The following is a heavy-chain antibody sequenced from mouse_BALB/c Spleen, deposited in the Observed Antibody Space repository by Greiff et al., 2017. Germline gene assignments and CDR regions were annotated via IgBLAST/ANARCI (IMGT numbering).Heavy chain of an antibody. CDR2: IYPYNGGT. Sequence: VQLQQSGPELVKPGASVKLSCKASGYTFTDYNMHWVQQSHGKSLEWIGYIYPYNGGTGYNQKFKSKATLTVDNSSSTAYLELRSLTSEDSAVYYCASSLYDGYYFAYWGQGTLVTVSA. D-gene: IGHD2-3*01. CDR3: ASSLYDGYYFAY. V-gene: IGHV1S29*02. CDR1: GYTFTDYN. J-gene: IGHJ3*01.